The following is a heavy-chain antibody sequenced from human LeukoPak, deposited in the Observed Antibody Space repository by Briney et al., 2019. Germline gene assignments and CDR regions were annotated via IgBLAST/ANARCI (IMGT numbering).Heavy chain of an antibody. Sequence: GGSLRLSGAASGFTFSSYTMSWVRQAPGKGLEWVSTITTSDGNTYYADSVKGRFTVSRDNSKNTLFLQMNSLRAEDTAVYYCAKDGGLWVSAHWGDSWGRGTLVTVSS. CDR3: AKDGGLWVSAHWGDS. V-gene: IGHV3-23*01. CDR2: ITTSDGNT. J-gene: IGHJ4*02. CDR1: GFTFSSYT. D-gene: IGHD7-27*01.